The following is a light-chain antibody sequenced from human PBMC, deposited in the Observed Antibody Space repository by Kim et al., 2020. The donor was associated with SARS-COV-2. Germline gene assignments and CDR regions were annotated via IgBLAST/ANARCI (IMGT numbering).Light chain of an antibody. CDR1: NSNIGNNY. CDR2: RSD. J-gene: IGLJ1*01. V-gene: IGLV1-47*01. Sequence: ELTQPPSASGTSGQRVTISCSGSNSNIGNNYINWYQELPGTAPKLLIYRSDQRPPGVPDRFSASKSGTSASLAISGLRSEDEGDYYCAAWDDSLSALVFGTGTKVTVL. CDR3: AAWDDSLSALV.